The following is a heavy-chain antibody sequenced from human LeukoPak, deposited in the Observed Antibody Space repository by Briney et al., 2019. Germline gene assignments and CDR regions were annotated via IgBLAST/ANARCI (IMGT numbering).Heavy chain of an antibody. CDR3: ARDQAKYQLLLGY. J-gene: IGHJ4*02. D-gene: IGHD2-2*01. CDR1: GYTFTGYH. V-gene: IGHV1-2*02. CDR2: INPNSGGT. Sequence: ASVKVSCKASGYTFTGYHMHWVRQAPGQGLEWMGWINPNSGGTNYAQKFQGRVTMTRDTSISTAYMELSRLRSDDTAVYYCARDQAKYQLLLGYWGQGTLVTVSS.